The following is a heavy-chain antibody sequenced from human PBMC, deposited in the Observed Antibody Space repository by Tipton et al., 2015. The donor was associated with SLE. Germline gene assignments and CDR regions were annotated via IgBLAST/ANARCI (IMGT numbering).Heavy chain of an antibody. J-gene: IGHJ4*02. CDR1: GGSISSNNW. D-gene: IGHD6-13*01. CDR2: IYHSGDT. V-gene: IGHV4-4*01. CDR3: ARDPRGVATAGSLDY. Sequence: TLSLTCAVSGGSISSNNWWTWVRQSPGKGLEWIGGIYHSGDTNYNSSLESRVTISLDKSKNQVSLKLISMTAADTAVYFCARDPRGVATAGSLDYWGQGTLVTVSS.